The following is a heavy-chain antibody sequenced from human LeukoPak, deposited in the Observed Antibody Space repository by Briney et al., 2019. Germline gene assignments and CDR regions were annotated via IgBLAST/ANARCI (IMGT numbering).Heavy chain of an antibody. V-gene: IGHV4-59*02. Sequence: SETLSPTCTVSGASVSDYYWSWIRQPPGKGPEWLGYISNSGNTKYNPSLKSRVTYSVDTSKNQFSLELSSVTAADTAVYYCARDNYGGNSQGAFDIWGQGTMVTVSS. CDR1: GASVSDYY. CDR3: ARDNYGGNSQGAFDI. J-gene: IGHJ3*02. D-gene: IGHD4-23*01. CDR2: ISNSGNT.